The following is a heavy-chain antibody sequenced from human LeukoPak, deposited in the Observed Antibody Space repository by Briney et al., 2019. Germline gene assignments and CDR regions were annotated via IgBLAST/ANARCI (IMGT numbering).Heavy chain of an antibody. D-gene: IGHD6-19*01. CDR1: GFTFSKYW. Sequence: GGSLRLSCAASGFTFSKYWMLWVRHAPGKGLESVSRINTDGTVTTYADAVKGRFTVSRDNADNTMFLQMNSVRDEDTAVYYCATKQWLAPPPDSWGQGTPVTVSS. V-gene: IGHV3-74*01. CDR3: ATKQWLAPPPDS. J-gene: IGHJ4*02. CDR2: INTDGTVT.